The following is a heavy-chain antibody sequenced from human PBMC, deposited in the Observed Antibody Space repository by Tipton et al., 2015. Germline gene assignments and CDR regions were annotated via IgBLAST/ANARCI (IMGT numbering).Heavy chain of an antibody. CDR3: ARAHSSGLNDCCFEL. Sequence: TLSLTCTVSGVSVSSGSYYWSWIRQPPGKGLEWIGFIYYSGSTNYNPSLKSRVTMSVDTSKNQFSLKLSSVTAADTAVYYCARAHSSGLNDCCFELWGRGTLFTVSS. CDR2: IYYSGST. V-gene: IGHV4-61*01. CDR1: GVSVSSGSYY. D-gene: IGHD6-19*01. J-gene: IGHJ2*01.